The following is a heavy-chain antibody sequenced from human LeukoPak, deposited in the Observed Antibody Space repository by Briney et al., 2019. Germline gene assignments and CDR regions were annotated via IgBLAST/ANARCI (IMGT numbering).Heavy chain of an antibody. CDR1: GVPIKSYY. CDR2: IYYSGTA. Sequence: SETLSLTCAVFGVPIKSYYWSWIRQPPGKGLEWIGYIYYSGTANNNPSFKSRVTSYQDTSKNHGSVTQADATDEYTAVYSCATLGDFDFWGQGALVAVSS. CDR3: ATLGDFDF. V-gene: IGHV4-59*01. J-gene: IGHJ4*02. D-gene: IGHD3-16*01.